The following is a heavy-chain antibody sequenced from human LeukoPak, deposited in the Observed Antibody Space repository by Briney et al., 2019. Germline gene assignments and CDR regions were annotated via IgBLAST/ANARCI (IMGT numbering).Heavy chain of an antibody. D-gene: IGHD2-2*02. CDR1: GFTFSSYT. Sequence: GGSLRLSCAASGFTFSSYTMNWVRQAPGKGLEWVAFIRYDGTNKYYADSVKGRFTISRDNTLYLQMNSLRAEDTAVYYCAKDRCSSTSCYIFDYWGQGTLVTVSS. CDR2: IRYDGTNK. V-gene: IGHV3-30*02. J-gene: IGHJ4*02. CDR3: AKDRCSSTSCYIFDY.